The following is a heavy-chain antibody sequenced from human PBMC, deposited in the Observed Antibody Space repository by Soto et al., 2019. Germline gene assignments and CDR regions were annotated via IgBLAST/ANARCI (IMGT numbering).Heavy chain of an antibody. D-gene: IGHD3-16*01. J-gene: IGHJ4*02. Sequence: ASVKVSCKASGYTFTSYLIHWARQAPGQGLEWMGIINPSGGSANYAQKFQGRVTMTRDTSTSTVYMELSSLRSEDTAVYYCARVLGGAAPFFVYWGQGTLVTVLL. CDR1: GYTFTSYL. CDR2: INPSGGSA. V-gene: IGHV1-46*01. CDR3: ARVLGGAAPFFVY.